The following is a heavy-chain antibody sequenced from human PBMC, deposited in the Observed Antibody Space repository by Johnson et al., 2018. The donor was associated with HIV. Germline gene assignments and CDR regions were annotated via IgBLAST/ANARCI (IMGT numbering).Heavy chain of an antibody. CDR1: GFTFDDYA. Sequence: VQLVESGGGLVQPGRSLRLSCTASGFTFDDYAMHWVRQAPGKGPEWVSAISGSGGSTYYADSVKGRFTISRDNSKNTLYLQRNSLRAEDTAVYYCAAGLVGAFDIWGQGTMVTVSS. D-gene: IGHD6-6*01. CDR3: AAGLVGAFDI. J-gene: IGHJ3*02. V-gene: IGHV3-23*04. CDR2: ISGSGGST.